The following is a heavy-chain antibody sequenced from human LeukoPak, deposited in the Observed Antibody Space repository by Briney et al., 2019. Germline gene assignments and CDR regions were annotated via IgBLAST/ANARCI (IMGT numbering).Heavy chain of an antibody. Sequence: GESLQISCKGSGYRFANYWIGWSRQMPANGLEWLGIIFPGDTDTRYSPSFQGQVTISADKSISTACLQWSNPKASDTAMYYCARPLSGGDPPGYWGQGTLVTVSS. CDR3: ARPLSGGDPPGY. J-gene: IGHJ4*02. D-gene: IGHD2-21*02. CDR2: IFPGDTDT. V-gene: IGHV5-51*01. CDR1: GYRFANYW.